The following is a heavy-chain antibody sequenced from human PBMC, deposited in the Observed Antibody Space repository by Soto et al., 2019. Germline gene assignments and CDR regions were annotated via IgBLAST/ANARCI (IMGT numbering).Heavy chain of an antibody. Sequence: PGESLKISCKGSGYSFTSYWISWVRQMPGKGLEWMGRIDPSDSYTNYSPSFQGHVTISADKSISTAYLQWSSLKASDTAMYYCASTAFWPGDYVGIDYWGQGALATVSS. CDR1: GYSFTSYW. J-gene: IGHJ4*02. CDR2: IDPSDSYT. CDR3: ASTAFWPGDYVGIDY. V-gene: IGHV5-10-1*01. D-gene: IGHD4-17*01.